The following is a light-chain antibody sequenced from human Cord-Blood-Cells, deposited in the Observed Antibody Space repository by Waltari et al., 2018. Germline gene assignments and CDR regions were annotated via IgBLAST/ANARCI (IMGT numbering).Light chain of an antibody. J-gene: IGKJ2*03. CDR1: QSVSSY. CDR2: DAS. CDR3: QQRSNWPRS. Sequence: EIVLTQYPATLSLSPGARATLSCRASQSVSSYLAWYQQKPSQAPRLLIYDASNRATGIPARFSGSGSGTDFTLTISSLEPEDFAVYYCQQRSNWPRSFGQGTKLEIK. V-gene: IGKV3-11*01.